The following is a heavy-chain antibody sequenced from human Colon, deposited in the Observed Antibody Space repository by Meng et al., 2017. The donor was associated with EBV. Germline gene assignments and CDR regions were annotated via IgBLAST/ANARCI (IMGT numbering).Heavy chain of an antibody. D-gene: IGHD5-18*01. V-gene: IGHV4-4*02. Sequence: QAQVQESGPVLVKPSDTLSLCCGFSGGAISSVYWWTWVRQSPGEGLELIGEIYHSGSTNYNPSLKSRVTISVDKSKNQFSLKLTSVTAADTAVYYCARGGYYSFDYWGQRTLVTVSS. CDR3: ARGGYYSFDY. CDR2: IYHSGST. CDR1: GGAISSVYW. J-gene: IGHJ4*02.